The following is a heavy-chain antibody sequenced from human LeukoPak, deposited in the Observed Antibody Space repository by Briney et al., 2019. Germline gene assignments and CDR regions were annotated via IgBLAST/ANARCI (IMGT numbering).Heavy chain of an antibody. J-gene: IGHJ4*02. CDR2: ISHDRSNS. Sequence: GGALRLSCAASGFTFSNYAMHWARQAPGKGLEWVAFISHDRSNSCHADSVKGRFTISRDNSKNTLYLQMNSLTDEDTAVYYCARDLSGSYMSDYWGQGTLVTVSS. V-gene: IGHV3-30-3*01. D-gene: IGHD3-10*01. CDR3: ARDLSGSYMSDY. CDR1: GFTFSNYA.